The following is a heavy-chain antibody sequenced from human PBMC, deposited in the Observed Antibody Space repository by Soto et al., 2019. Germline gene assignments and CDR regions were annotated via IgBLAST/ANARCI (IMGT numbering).Heavy chain of an antibody. Sequence: SVKVSCKASGGTFGSDVITWVRQAPGQGLEWVGRIIPIFGTTNYAQNLQGRVTISADKSTLTSYMELHSLTSDDTALYYCARDRTDSGYYTNWLDPWGQGTQVTVSS. CDR2: IIPIFGTT. J-gene: IGHJ5*02. V-gene: IGHV1-69*06. CDR1: GGTFGSDV. D-gene: IGHD3-22*01. CDR3: ARDRTDSGYYTNWLDP.